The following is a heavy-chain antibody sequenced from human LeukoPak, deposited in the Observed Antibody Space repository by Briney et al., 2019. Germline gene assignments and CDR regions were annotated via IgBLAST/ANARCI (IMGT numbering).Heavy chain of an antibody. J-gene: IGHJ5*02. CDR2: TNYRSKWYN. CDR1: GDSVSSNSAA. CDR3: ARERYYYDSSDVWFDP. D-gene: IGHD3-22*01. Sequence: SQTLSLTCAISGDSVSSNSAAWNWIRQSPWRGLEWLGRTNYRSKWYNDYAVSVKTRITINPDTSKNQFSLQLNSVTPEDTAVYYCARERYYYDSSDVWFDPWGKGTLVTVSS. V-gene: IGHV6-1*01.